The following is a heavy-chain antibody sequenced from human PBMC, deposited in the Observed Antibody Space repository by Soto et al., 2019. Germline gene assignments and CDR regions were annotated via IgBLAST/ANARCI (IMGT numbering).Heavy chain of an antibody. J-gene: IGHJ4*02. CDR2: IYYSGST. CDR1: GVSISGGDYY. V-gene: IGHV4-30-4*02. CDR3: ARAPRGNYGYPSYFDY. D-gene: IGHD3-10*01. Sequence: SETLSLTCTVSGVSISGGDYYWSWIRQPPGKGLEWIGYIYYSGSTYYNPSLKSRVTISVDTSKNQFSLKLSSVTAADTAVYYCARAPRGNYGYPSYFDYWGQGTLVTVSS.